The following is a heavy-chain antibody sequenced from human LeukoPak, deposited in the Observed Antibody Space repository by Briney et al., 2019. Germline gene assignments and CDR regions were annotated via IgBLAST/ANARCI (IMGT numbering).Heavy chain of an antibody. D-gene: IGHD3-10*01. J-gene: IGHJ6*02. V-gene: IGHV3-48*01. Sequence: PGGSLRLSCEASGFTFSSFNMNWVRQAPGKGLEWVSYIGTTTSTTYYADSVKGRFTISRDNAKNSLNLQMNSLRAEDTAIYYCAREGVVLWFGELLSIGMDVWGQGTTVTVSS. CDR1: GFTFSSFN. CDR2: IGTTTSTT. CDR3: AREGVVLWFGELLSIGMDV.